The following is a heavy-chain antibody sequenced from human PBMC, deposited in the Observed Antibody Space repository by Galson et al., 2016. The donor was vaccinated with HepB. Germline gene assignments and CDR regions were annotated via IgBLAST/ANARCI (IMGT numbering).Heavy chain of an antibody. CDR3: AEAPYDDGDPVNYYHGLDV. CDR1: GFTFSKYC. J-gene: IGHJ6*02. D-gene: IGHD4-17*01. Sequence: SLRLSCAASGFTFSKYCMHWVRQAPGKGLVWVSRINDDGSDTSYADSVKGRFTISRDNAKNSLYLQMNSLRAEDTAVYYCAEAPYDDGDPVNYYHGLDVWGQGTTVTVSS. V-gene: IGHV3-74*01. CDR2: INDDGSDT.